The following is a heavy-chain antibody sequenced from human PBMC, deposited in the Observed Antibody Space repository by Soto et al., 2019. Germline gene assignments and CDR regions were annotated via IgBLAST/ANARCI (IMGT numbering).Heavy chain of an antibody. V-gene: IGHV3-74*01. J-gene: IGHJ3*02. Sequence: EVQLVESGGGLVQPGGSLRLSCAASGFTFSTYWMHWVRQAPEKGLLWVSHINGDGSYTDFADSVKGRFTIYRDNAKNTVYLHMQSLRVEDTAVYFCVRTWHGFDIWGQGTMVTVSS. CDR2: INGDGSYT. CDR1: GFTFSTYW. CDR3: VRTWHGFDI.